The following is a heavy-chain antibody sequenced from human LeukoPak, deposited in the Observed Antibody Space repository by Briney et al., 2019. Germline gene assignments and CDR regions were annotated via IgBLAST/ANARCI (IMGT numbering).Heavy chain of an antibody. Sequence: ASVKVSCKASGYTFTGYYMHWVRQAPGQGLEWMGWINPNSGGTNYAQKFQGWVTMTRDTSISTAYMELSRLRSDDTAVYYCARTGGIAARPGWFDPWGQGTLVTVSS. J-gene: IGHJ5*02. D-gene: IGHD6-6*01. CDR2: INPNSGGT. CDR3: ARTGGIAARPGWFDP. V-gene: IGHV1-2*04. CDR1: GYTFTGYY.